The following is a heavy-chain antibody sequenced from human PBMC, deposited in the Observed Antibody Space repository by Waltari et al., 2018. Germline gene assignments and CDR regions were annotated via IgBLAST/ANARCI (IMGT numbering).Heavy chain of an antibody. CDR1: GGSISSYY. CDR3: ASVEGYEGAFDI. D-gene: IGHD3-3*01. J-gene: IGHJ3*02. Sequence: QVQLQESGPGLVKPSETLSLTCTVSGGSISSYYWSWIRQPPGKGLEWIGYIYYSGSTNYNPYLKSRVTISVDTSKNQVSLKLSSVTAADTAVYYCASVEGYEGAFDIWGQGTMVTVSS. CDR2: IYYSGST. V-gene: IGHV4-59*01.